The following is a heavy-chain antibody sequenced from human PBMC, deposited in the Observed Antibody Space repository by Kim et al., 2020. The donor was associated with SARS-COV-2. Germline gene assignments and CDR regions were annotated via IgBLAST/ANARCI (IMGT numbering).Heavy chain of an antibody. CDR2: IYYSGTT. Sequence: SETLSLTCTVSGGSISSGSNYWGWIRQPPGKGLEWIGSIYYSGTTYQNPSLKSRVTITIDTSKNQFPLKLRLVTDADTAVYYCARHAQYGSGGYGFLNFYHWGPGTLVTVSS. J-gene: IGHJ4*02. V-gene: IGHV4-39*01. D-gene: IGHD3-10*01. CDR1: GGSISSGSNY. CDR3: ARHAQYGSGGYGFLNFYH.